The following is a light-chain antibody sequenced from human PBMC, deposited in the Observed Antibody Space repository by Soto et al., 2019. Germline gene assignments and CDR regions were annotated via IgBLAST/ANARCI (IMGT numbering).Light chain of an antibody. CDR1: QSVSSN. CDR2: GAS. Sequence: EIVMTQSPVTLSVSPGERVTLSCRASQSVSSNLAWYQQKPGQAPRLLIYGASTRATGIPARLSGSGSGTEFTLTISSLQSEDFAVYYCQQYNNWPLTFGPGTKVDF. CDR3: QQYNNWPLT. V-gene: IGKV3-15*01. J-gene: IGKJ3*01.